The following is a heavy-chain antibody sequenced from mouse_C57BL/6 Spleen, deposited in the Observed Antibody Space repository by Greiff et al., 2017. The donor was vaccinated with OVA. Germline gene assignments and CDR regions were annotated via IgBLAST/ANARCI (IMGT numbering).Heavy chain of an antibody. D-gene: IGHD1-1*02. CDR2: IRNKANGYTT. CDR1: GFTFTDYY. V-gene: IGHV7-3*01. J-gene: IGHJ1*03. Sequence: EVHLVESGGGLVQPGGSLSLSCAASGFTFTDYYMSWVRQPPGKALEWLGFIRNKANGYTTEYSASVKGRFTISRDNSQSILYLQMNALRAEDSATYYCARKTYYDWYFDVWGTGTTVTVSS. CDR3: ARKTYYDWYFDV.